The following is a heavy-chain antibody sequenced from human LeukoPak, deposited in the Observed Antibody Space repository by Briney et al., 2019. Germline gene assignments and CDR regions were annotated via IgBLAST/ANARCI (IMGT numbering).Heavy chain of an antibody. CDR1: GGSISSSSYY. J-gene: IGHJ6*03. CDR2: IYYIGST. Sequence: PSETLSLTCTVSGGSISSSSYYWGWIRQPPGKGLEWIGSIYYIGSTYYNPSLKSRVTISVDTSKNQFSLKLSSVTAADTAVYYCARRMLAAAQGHYYYYYMDVWGKGTTVTVSS. D-gene: IGHD6-13*01. V-gene: IGHV4-39*07. CDR3: ARRMLAAAQGHYYYYYMDV.